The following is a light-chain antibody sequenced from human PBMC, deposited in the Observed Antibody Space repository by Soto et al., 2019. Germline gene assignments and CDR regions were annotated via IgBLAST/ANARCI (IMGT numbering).Light chain of an antibody. CDR1: QNVFSYY. CDR3: QQYSFFPRT. V-gene: IGKV3-20*01. CDR2: GAA. Sequence: EIVLTQSPGTLSLSPGERLTLSCSSSQNVFSYYLAWYQQKPGLAPRLLIYGAATRATGIPDRFGGSGSGTDFTLTISRLEPEDFAVYYCQQYSFFPRTFGQGTKVDI. J-gene: IGKJ1*01.